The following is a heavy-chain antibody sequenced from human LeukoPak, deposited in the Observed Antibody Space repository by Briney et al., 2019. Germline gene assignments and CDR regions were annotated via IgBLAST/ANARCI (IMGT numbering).Heavy chain of an antibody. Sequence: NPSETLSLTCTVSGGSITSDVHYWNWIRQSAEKGLEWIGRVHTTGSLDYNPSLKSRVTISIDTSSNHFSLMMDSVTTTDTAVYYCARGTKSPRTTVLTSFWYFDLWGRGTLVTVSS. D-gene: IGHD4-17*01. J-gene: IGHJ2*01. CDR3: ARGTKSPRTTVLTSFWYFDL. V-gene: IGHV4-61*02. CDR1: GGSITSDVHY. CDR2: VHTTGSL.